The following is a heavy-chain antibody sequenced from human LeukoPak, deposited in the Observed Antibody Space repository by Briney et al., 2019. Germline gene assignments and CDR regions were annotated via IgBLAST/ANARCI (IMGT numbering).Heavy chain of an antibody. Sequence: SQTLSLTCTVSGGSLSSGGYYWSWIRQHPGKGLEWIGYIYFSGSTYYNPSLKSRVTISVDTSKNQFSLKLSSVTAADTAVYYCARGVTGKSGYYYYYMDVWGKGTTVTVSS. J-gene: IGHJ6*03. V-gene: IGHV4-31*03. D-gene: IGHD3-10*01. CDR2: IYFSGST. CDR1: GGSLSSGGYY. CDR3: ARGVTGKSGYYYYYMDV.